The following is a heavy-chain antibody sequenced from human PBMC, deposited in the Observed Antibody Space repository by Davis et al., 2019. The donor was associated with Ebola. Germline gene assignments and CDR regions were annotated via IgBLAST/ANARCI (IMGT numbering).Heavy chain of an antibody. CDR2: INPNGGIT. CDR3: ARDVSGGNSWWLDS. V-gene: IGHV1-46*01. Sequence: ASVKVSCKASGYTFINHWMHWVRQAPGHGLEWMGVINPNGGITRYSQQFQGKITMTRDTSASTDYMELRSLRSEDTAVYYCARDVSGGNSWWLDSWGQGTLVTVNS. J-gene: IGHJ5*01. CDR1: GYTFINHW. D-gene: IGHD2-15*01.